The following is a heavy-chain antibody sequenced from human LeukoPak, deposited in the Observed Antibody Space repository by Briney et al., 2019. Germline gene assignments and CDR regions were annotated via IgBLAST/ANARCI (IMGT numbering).Heavy chain of an antibody. J-gene: IGHJ4*02. CDR1: GGTFSSYA. V-gene: IGHV1-69*05. D-gene: IGHD3-3*01. CDR2: IIPIFGTA. CDR3: ARGESITIFGVVIFFFDY. Sequence: GASVKVSCKASGGTFSSYAISWVRQAPGQGLEWMGGIIPIFGTANYAQKFQGRVTITTDESTSTAYMELSSLRAEDTAVYYCARGESITIFGVVIFFFDYWGQGTLVTVSS.